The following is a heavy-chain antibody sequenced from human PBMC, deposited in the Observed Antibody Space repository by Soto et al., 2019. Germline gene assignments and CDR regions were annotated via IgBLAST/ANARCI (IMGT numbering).Heavy chain of an antibody. J-gene: IGHJ4*02. CDR2: IYYSGST. Sequence: ASETLSLTCTVSGGSISSSSYYWGWIRQPPGKGLEWIGSIYYSGSTYYNPSLKSRVTISVDTSKNQFSLKLSSVTAADTAVYYCARVVVPAATTNWGQGTLVTVSS. CDR3: ARVVVPAATTN. D-gene: IGHD2-2*01. V-gene: IGHV4-39*01. CDR1: GGSISSSSYY.